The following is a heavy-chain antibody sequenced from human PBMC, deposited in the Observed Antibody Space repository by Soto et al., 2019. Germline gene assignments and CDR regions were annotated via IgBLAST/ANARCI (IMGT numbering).Heavy chain of an antibody. Sequence: EVQLVESGGGLVQPGGSLRLSCAASGFTFSSHWMHWVRQAPGEGLVWVSRINGDGSSTSYADSVKGRFTISRDNAKNTLFLQMDSLRAEDTAVYYCAKCKAVAGPYYYYYGMDVWGQGTTVTVSS. CDR3: AKCKAVAGPYYYYYGMDV. D-gene: IGHD6-19*01. CDR2: INGDGSST. J-gene: IGHJ6*02. CDR1: GFTFSSHW. V-gene: IGHV3-74*01.